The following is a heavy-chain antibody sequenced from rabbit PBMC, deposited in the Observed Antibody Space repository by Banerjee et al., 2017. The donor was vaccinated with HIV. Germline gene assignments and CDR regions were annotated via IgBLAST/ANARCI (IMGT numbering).Heavy chain of an antibody. D-gene: IGHD8-1*01. J-gene: IGHJ4*01. Sequence: QEQLEESGGDLVKPEGSLTLTCTASGFSFNSSYYMCWVRQAPGKGLEWIACIYAGRSGTTYYASWAKGRFTISKTSSTTVTLQMTSLTAADTATYFCARNGAGSNYAFKLWGPGTLVTVS. CDR3: ARNGAGSNYAFKL. CDR2: IYAGRSGTT. V-gene: IGHV1S45*01. CDR1: GFSFNSSYY.